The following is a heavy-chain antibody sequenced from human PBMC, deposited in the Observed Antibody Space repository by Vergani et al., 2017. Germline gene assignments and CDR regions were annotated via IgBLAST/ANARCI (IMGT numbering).Heavy chain of an antibody. V-gene: IGHV4-38-2*01. D-gene: IGHD5-18*01. CDR2: IYHSGST. CDR1: GYSISSGYY. Sequence: QVQLQESGPGLVKPSETLSLIRAVSGYSISSGYYRGGTRQPPGKGLEWIGSIYHSGSTYYNPSLTSRVTISVDTSKNQFSLKLSSVTAADTAVYFCASSRILYYYGMDVWGQGTTVTVSS. CDR3: ASSRILYYYGMDV. J-gene: IGHJ6*02.